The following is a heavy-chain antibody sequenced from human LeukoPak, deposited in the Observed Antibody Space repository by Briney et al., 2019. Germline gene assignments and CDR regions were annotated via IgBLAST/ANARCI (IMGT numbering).Heavy chain of an antibody. CDR2: IYSGGST. Sequence: PGGSLRLSCAASGFTVSSNYMTWVRQAPGKGLEWVSVIYSGGSTYYADSVKGRFTISRDNSKNTLFLQMNSLRAEDTAVYYCARNFALDHWGQGTLVTVSS. V-gene: IGHV3-53*01. J-gene: IGHJ4*02. CDR3: ARNFALDH. CDR1: GFTVSSNY.